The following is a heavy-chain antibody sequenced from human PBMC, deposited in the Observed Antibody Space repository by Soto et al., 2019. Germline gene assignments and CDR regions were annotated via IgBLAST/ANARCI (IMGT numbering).Heavy chain of an antibody. CDR2: MNPNNGKT. J-gene: IGHJ5*02. D-gene: IGHD2-2*03. CDR3: ARMDFVRGDPHSNWFAP. CDR1: GYTFSNHD. Sequence: ASVKVSCKASGYTFSNHDINWVRQAAGQGLEWVGWMNPNNGKTGYAQKFQGRATMTSDASVNTAYLEVRSLRSDDTAVYYCARMDFVRGDPHSNWFAPPAQRTLVLVSS. V-gene: IGHV1-8*01.